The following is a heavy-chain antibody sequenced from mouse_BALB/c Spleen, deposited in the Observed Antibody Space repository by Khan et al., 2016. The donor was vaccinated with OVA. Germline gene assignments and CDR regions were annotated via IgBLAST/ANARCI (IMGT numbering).Heavy chain of an antibody. Sequence: EVELVESGGDLVKPGGSLKLSCAASGFTFSTYGMSWVRQAPDKRLEWVATVSTGDTTYYPDSVKGRFTISRDNARNILYLQMSSLRSDDTAMYYCARDYWFVYWGQGTLVTVSA. CDR1: GFTFSTYG. CDR2: VSTGDTT. CDR3: ARDYWFVY. V-gene: IGHV5-6-5*01. J-gene: IGHJ3*01.